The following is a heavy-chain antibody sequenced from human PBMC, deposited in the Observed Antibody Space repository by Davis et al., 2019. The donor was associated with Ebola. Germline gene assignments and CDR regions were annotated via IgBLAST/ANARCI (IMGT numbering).Heavy chain of an antibody. V-gene: IGHV1-3*01. CDR3: ARDCTNGVCHYGMDV. D-gene: IGHD2-8*01. Sequence: ASVKVSCKASGYTFTSYDISWVRQAPGKRLEWMGWINAGNGNTKYSQKFQGRVTITRDTSASTAYMELSSLRSEDTAVYYCARDCTNGVCHYGMDVWGQGTTVTVSS. CDR1: GYTFTSYD. J-gene: IGHJ6*02. CDR2: INAGNGNT.